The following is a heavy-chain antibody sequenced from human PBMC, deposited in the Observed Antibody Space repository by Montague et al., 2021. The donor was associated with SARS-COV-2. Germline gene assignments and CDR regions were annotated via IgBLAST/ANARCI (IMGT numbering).Heavy chain of an antibody. J-gene: IGHJ5*02. D-gene: IGHD2-15*01. CDR1: GGSTSSGGYS. Sequence: TLSLTCAVSGGSTSSGGYSWSWIRQPPGKGLEWIGYIYHSGSTYYNPSLKSRVTISVDRSKNQFSLKLSSVTAADTAVYYCARGLGTPYYCGGGSCYSSDWFDPWGQGTLVTVSS. V-gene: IGHV4-30-2*01. CDR3: ARGLGTPYYCGGGSCYSSDWFDP. CDR2: IYHSGST.